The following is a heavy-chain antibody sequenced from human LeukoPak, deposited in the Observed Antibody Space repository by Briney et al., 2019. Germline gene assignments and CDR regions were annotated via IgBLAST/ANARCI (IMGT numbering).Heavy chain of an antibody. CDR2: IYYSGST. Sequence: PSETLSLTCTVSGGSISSGGYYWRWIRQHPGKGLEWIGYIYYSGSTYYNPSLKSRVTISVDTSKNQFSLKLSSVTAADTAVYYCARDVYSGYDSDAFDIWGQGTMVTVSS. CDR1: GGSISSGGYY. J-gene: IGHJ3*02. D-gene: IGHD5-12*01. CDR3: ARDVYSGYDSDAFDI. V-gene: IGHV4-31*03.